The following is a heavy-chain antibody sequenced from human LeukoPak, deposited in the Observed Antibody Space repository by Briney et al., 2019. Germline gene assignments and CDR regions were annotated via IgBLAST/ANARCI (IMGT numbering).Heavy chain of an antibody. D-gene: IGHD6-19*01. Sequence: NPSETLSLTCTVSGGSIISYYWSWIRQPPGRGLEWIGYIYYSGSTNYDPSLKSRFTISVDTSKNQFSLKLSSVTAADTAVYYCARGEGYSSGYYLYYFDYWGQGTLVTVSS. CDR3: ARGEGYSSGYYLYYFDY. J-gene: IGHJ4*02. CDR1: GGSIISYY. CDR2: IYYSGST. V-gene: IGHV4-59*01.